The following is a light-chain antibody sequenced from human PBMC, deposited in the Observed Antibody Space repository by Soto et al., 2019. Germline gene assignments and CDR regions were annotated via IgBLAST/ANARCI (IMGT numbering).Light chain of an antibody. CDR2: RAS. J-gene: IGKJ1*01. CDR3: QQDYNLPWT. V-gene: IGKV3D-7*01. CDR1: QIFSSSY. Sequence: EIVMTQSPATLSLSPGERATLSCRASQIFSSSYLSWYQQKPGQAPRLLIYRASTRATGIPARFSGSGSGTDFTLTISSLQPEDFAVYYCQQDYNLPWTFGQGTKVEIK.